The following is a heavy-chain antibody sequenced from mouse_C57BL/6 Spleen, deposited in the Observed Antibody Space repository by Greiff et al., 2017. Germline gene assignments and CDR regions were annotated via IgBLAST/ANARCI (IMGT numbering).Heavy chain of an antibody. Sequence: EVKLVESGGDLVKRGGSLKLSCAASGFTFSSYGMSWVRQTPDKRLEWVATISSGGSYTYYPDSVKGRFTISRDNAKNTLYLQMSSLKSEDTAMXYCARHYYGSSYGYFDVWGTGTTVTVSS. CDR2: ISSGGSYT. D-gene: IGHD1-1*01. CDR1: GFTFSSYG. CDR3: ARHYYGSSYGYFDV. J-gene: IGHJ1*03. V-gene: IGHV5-6*02.